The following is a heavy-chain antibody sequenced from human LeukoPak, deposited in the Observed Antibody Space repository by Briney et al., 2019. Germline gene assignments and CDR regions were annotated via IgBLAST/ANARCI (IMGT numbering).Heavy chain of an antibody. V-gene: IGHV4-34*01. CDR3: VRGSRVYCGGDCYYY. CDR1: GGSFSGYY. Sequence: SETLSLTCTVLGGSFSGYYWSWIRQPPDKGLEWIGEINPSGSTNYNPSLKARVTISTDTSKNHFSLNLNSVTAADTGVYYCVRGSRVYCGGDCYYYWGQGTLVTVSS. CDR2: INPSGST. D-gene: IGHD2-21*02. J-gene: IGHJ4*02.